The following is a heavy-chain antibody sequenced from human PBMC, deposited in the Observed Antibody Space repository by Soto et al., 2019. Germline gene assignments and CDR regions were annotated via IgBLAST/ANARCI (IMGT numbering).Heavy chain of an antibody. V-gene: IGHV4-30-4*01. CDR1: GGSISNLDYC. J-gene: IGHJ4*02. D-gene: IGHD4-17*01. CDR3: ARDYPHEYGGRFFDY. Sequence: SETLSLTCTVSGGSISNLDYCWSWIRQPPGKGLEWIGYIYYSGSTYYNPSLKSRVTISVDTSKNQFSLKLSSVTAADTAVYYCARDYPHEYGGRFFDYWGQGTLVTVSS. CDR2: IYYSGST.